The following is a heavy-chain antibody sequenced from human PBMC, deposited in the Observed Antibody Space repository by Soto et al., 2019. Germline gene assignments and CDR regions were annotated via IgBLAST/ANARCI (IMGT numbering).Heavy chain of an antibody. CDR3: ARVEWIQLWLAFDY. D-gene: IGHD5-18*01. Sequence: SETLSLTCSVSGVSMSGFYWSWIRQSPGQGLEWIGYIYYNGRTTYNPSLRSRVSISADMSKNQFFLNLSSVTAADTAVYYCARVEWIQLWLAFDYWGQGTLVTVSS. CDR1: GVSMSGFY. J-gene: IGHJ4*02. V-gene: IGHV4-59*13. CDR2: IYYNGRT.